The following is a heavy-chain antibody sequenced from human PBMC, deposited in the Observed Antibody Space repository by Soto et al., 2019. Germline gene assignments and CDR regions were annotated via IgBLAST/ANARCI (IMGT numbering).Heavy chain of an antibody. D-gene: IGHD2-15*01. V-gene: IGHV3-30*11. CDR2: ISSDAKNE. J-gene: IGHJ6*02. Sequence: GSLRLYCAASGLTFSNYALHWVRRAPGTGLEWVAVISSDAKNEYYADSVRGRFTISRDNSENTLFLHMNSLRAEDTAVYFCARVQLAATIAFYGMDVWGRGTTVTVSS. CDR3: ARVQLAATIAFYGMDV. CDR1: GLTFSNYA.